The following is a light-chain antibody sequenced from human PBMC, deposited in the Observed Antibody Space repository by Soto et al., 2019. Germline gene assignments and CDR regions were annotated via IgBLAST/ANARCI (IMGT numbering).Light chain of an antibody. V-gene: IGKV4-1*01. J-gene: IGKJ4*01. CDR2: WAS. Sequence: DIVMTQSPDSLAVSLGEWATINCKSSRSVLYSSNNKNYLAWYQQQPGQPPKLLIYWASIRESGVPDRFSGSGSGTDFTLTISSLQAEDVAVYYCQQYYTTPLTFGGGTKVEIK. CDR1: RSVLYSSNNKNY. CDR3: QQYYTTPLT.